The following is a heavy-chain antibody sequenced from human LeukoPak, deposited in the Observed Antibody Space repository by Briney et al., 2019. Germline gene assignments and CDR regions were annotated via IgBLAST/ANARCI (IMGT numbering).Heavy chain of an antibody. Sequence: GGSLRLSCAASGFTFSTYWMHWVRQAPGKGLVWVSRVNGNGRSTNYADSVKGRFTISRDTAKNTLYLQMNSLRAEDTAVYYCARVGGSNAFDIWGQGTMVIVSS. CDR3: ARVGGSNAFDI. V-gene: IGHV3-74*01. CDR2: VNGNGRST. CDR1: GFTFSTYW. J-gene: IGHJ3*02. D-gene: IGHD1-26*01.